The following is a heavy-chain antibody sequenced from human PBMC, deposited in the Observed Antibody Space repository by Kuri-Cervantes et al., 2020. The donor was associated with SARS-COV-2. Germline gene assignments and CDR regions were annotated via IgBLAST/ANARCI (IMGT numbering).Heavy chain of an antibody. CDR3: AKMSVYNWNDGDFDY. J-gene: IGHJ4*02. Sequence: GGSLRLSCAASGFTFSSYAMSWVRQAPGRGLEWVSAISGSGGSTYYADSVKGRFTISRDNSKNPLYLQMNSLRGEDTAVYYCAKMSVYNWNDGDFDYWGQGTLVTVSS. CDR1: GFTFSSYA. V-gene: IGHV3-23*01. D-gene: IGHD1-1*01. CDR2: ISGSGGST.